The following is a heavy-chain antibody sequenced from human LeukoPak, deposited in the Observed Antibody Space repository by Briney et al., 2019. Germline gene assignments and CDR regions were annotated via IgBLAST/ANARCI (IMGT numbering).Heavy chain of an antibody. D-gene: IGHD3-22*01. J-gene: IGHJ4*02. V-gene: IGHV1-8*01. CDR3: ARDVVQYDSSGYYYAYFDY. Sequence: PGASVKVSCKASGYTFTSYDINWVRQATGQGLEWMGWMNPNSGNTGYAQKFQGRVTMTRNTSISTAYMELSSLRSEDTAVYYCARDVVQYDSSGYYYAYFDYWGQGTLVTVSS. CDR1: GYTFTSYD. CDR2: MNPNSGNT.